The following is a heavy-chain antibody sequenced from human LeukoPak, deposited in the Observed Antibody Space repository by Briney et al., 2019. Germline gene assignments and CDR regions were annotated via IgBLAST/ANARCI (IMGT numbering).Heavy chain of an antibody. CDR2: ISAYNGST. D-gene: IGHD3-3*01. CDR1: GYTFTSYG. CDR3: ARSGLRFLEWLPALDY. Sequence: ASVKVSCKASGYTFTSYGISWVRQAPGQGLEWMGWISAYNGSTNYAQKLQGRVTMTTDTSTSTAYMELRSLRSDDTAVYYCARSGLRFLEWLPALDYWGQGTLVTVSS. V-gene: IGHV1-18*01. J-gene: IGHJ4*02.